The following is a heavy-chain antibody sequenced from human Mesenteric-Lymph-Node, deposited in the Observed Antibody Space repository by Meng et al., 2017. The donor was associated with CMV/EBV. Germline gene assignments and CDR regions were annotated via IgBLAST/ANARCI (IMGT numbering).Heavy chain of an antibody. CDR3: ARRDTSCYDY. Sequence: SETLSLTCTVSGGSISSTSYYWGWIRQAPGKGLEWIGSIYYSGSSYYNPSLKSRVTISVDKSRNQFSLRLTSVTAADTAAYYCARRDTSCYDYWGQGTLVTVSS. J-gene: IGHJ4*02. D-gene: IGHD2-2*01. V-gene: IGHV4-39*07. CDR1: GGSISSTSYY. CDR2: IYYSGSS.